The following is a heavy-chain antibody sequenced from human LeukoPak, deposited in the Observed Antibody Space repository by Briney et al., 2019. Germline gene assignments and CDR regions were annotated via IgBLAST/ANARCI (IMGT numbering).Heavy chain of an antibody. CDR3: AKEREYSGYEPLPNDY. D-gene: IGHD5-12*01. J-gene: IGHJ4*02. V-gene: IGHV3-48*03. CDR2: ISSSGSTI. Sequence: GGSLRLSCAASGFTFSSYEMNWVRQAPGKGLEWVSYISSSGSTIYYADSVKGRFTISRDNAKNSLYLQMNSLRAEDTAVYYCAKEREYSGYEPLPNDYWGQGTLVTVSS. CDR1: GFTFSSYE.